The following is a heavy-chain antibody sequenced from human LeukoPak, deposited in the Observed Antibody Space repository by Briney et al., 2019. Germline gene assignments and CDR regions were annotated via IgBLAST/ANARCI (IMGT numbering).Heavy chain of an antibody. V-gene: IGHV3-53*05. CDR2: IYSGGST. Sequence: PGGSLRLSCAASGFTVSSNYMSWVRQAPGKGLHWVSVIYSGGSTYYADSVKGRFTISRDNSKNTLYLQMNSLRAEDTAVYYCARTPSQYYYDSSGFHDYWGQGTLVTVSS. J-gene: IGHJ4*02. CDR1: GFTVSSNY. CDR3: ARTPSQYYYDSSGFHDY. D-gene: IGHD3-22*01.